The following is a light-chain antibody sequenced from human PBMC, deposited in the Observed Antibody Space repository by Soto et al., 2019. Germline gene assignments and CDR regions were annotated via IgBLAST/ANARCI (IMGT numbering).Light chain of an antibody. CDR1: SSDVGSYNF. J-gene: IGLJ3*02. Sequence: QSALTQPASVSGSPGQSITISCTGSSSDVGSYNFVSWHQKHPGKAPKLMIYEGSKRPSGVSNRFSGSKSGNTASLTISGLQAEDESDYDCCSYAGSSTWVFGGGTKLTVL. CDR3: CSYAGSSTWV. V-gene: IGLV2-23*01. CDR2: EGS.